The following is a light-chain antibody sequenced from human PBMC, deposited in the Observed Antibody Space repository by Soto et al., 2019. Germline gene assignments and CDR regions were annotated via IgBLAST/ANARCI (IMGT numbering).Light chain of an antibody. J-gene: IGKJ1*01. Sequence: EIVLTQSPATLSLSPGERGTLSCRASQSVSSYLAWYQQKPGQAPRLLIYDGSNRATGIPARFSGSGSGTDFTLTISSLEPEDFAVYYSQQRSTWPATFGQGTKVEIK. CDR2: DGS. CDR1: QSVSSY. CDR3: QQRSTWPAT. V-gene: IGKV3-11*01.